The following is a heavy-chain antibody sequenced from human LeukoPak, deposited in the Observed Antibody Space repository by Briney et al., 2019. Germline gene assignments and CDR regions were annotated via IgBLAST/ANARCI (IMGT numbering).Heavy chain of an antibody. V-gene: IGHV3-30-3*01. D-gene: IGHD2-15*01. CDR2: ISYDGSNK. Sequence: PGRSLRLSCAASGFTFSSYAMHWVRQAPGKGLEWVAVISYDGSNKYYADSVKGRFTISRDNSKNTLYLQMNSLRAEDTAVYYCARDGVVAAIFDYWGQGTLVTVSS. CDR3: ARDGVVAAIFDY. J-gene: IGHJ4*02. CDR1: GFTFSSYA.